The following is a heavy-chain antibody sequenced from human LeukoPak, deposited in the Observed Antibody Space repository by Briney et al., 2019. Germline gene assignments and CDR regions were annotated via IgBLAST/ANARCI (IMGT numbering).Heavy chain of an antibody. CDR2: IIPILGIA. D-gene: IGHD3-3*01. CDR1: GGTFSSYA. CDR3: ARVQGTVLFGAHFDY. V-gene: IGHV1-69*04. Sequence: SVKVSCKASGGTFSSYAISWVRQAPGQGLEWMGRIIPILGIANYAQKFQGRVTITADKSTSTAYMELSSLRSEDTAVYYCARVQGTVLFGAHFDYWGQGTLVTVSS. J-gene: IGHJ4*02.